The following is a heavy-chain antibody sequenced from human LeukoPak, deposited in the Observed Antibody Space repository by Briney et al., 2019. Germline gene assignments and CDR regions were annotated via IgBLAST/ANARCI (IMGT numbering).Heavy chain of an antibody. Sequence: ASVTVSCTASGYTFTSYGISWVRQAPGQGLEWMGWISAYNGNTNYAQKLQGRVTMTTDTSTSTAYMELRSLRSDDTAVYYCARVGIVVVVAGDWFDPWGQGTLVTVSS. CDR1: GYTFTSYG. CDR3: ARVGIVVVVAGDWFDP. J-gene: IGHJ5*02. V-gene: IGHV1-18*01. CDR2: ISAYNGNT. D-gene: IGHD2-15*01.